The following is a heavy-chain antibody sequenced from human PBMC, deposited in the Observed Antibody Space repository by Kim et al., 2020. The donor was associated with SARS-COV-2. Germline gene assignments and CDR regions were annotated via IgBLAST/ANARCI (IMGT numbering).Heavy chain of an antibody. CDR3: ASGSYYRD. Sequence: SGGTYYNPSLKSRVTISVDTSKNQFSLKLSSVTAADTAVYYCASGSYYRDWGQGTLVTVSS. CDR2: SGGT. J-gene: IGHJ4*02. D-gene: IGHD1-26*01. V-gene: IGHV4-39*01.